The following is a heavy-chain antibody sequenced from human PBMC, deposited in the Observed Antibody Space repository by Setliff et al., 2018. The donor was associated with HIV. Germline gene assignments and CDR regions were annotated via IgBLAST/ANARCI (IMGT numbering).Heavy chain of an antibody. V-gene: IGHV4-34*01. Sequence: SETLSLTCAVYGGSFSGYYWSWIRQPPGKGLEWIGEINHSGSTSYNPSLKSRVTISVDTSKNQFSLKLTSVTAADTAVYYCARSWGSGSYPYGGQETLVTVSS. CDR1: GGSFSGYY. CDR2: INHSGST. D-gene: IGHD3-10*01. CDR3: ARSWGSGSYPY. J-gene: IGHJ4*02.